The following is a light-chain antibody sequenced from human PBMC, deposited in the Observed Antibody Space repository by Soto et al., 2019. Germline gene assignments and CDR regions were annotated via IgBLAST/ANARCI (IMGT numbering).Light chain of an antibody. CDR1: QGISSG. Sequence: AIQLTQSPSSLSASVEDRVTITCRASQGISSGLAWYQQKPGKAPKLLIYDASNLESGVPSRFRGSGSGTDFTLTISSLQPEDFASYFCPQFNNYPHTFGQAPKLDIK. V-gene: IGKV1D-13*01. CDR3: PQFNNYPHT. CDR2: DAS. J-gene: IGKJ2*01.